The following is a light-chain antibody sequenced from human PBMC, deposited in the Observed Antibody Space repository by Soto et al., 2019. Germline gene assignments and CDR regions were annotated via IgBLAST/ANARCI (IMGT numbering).Light chain of an antibody. V-gene: IGKV3-20*01. CDR1: QTLSITY. CDR3: QQYGSSGT. Sequence: VLTQSPGTLSLSPGESATLSCRASQTLSITYLTWYQQKPGQAPRLLIFGASKRATGIPDRFSGSGSGRDFTLTISRLEPEDFAVYYCQQYGSSGTFGQGTKVDI. CDR2: GAS. J-gene: IGKJ1*01.